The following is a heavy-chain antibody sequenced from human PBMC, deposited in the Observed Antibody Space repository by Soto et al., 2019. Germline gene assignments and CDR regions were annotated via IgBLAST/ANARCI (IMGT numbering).Heavy chain of an antibody. D-gene: IGHD3-16*01. CDR2: ISYSGTI. V-gene: IGHV4-39*01. CDR3: ARHFGGITGWTGGNWFDP. Sequence: QLQLLESGPGLVKPSETLSLTCTVSGGSMSSGTFWWGWVRQPSGKGLEWIASISYSGTIYNSPSLRSRVTISVDTSKNQFSLKVASVIASDTAVYYCARHFGGITGWTGGNWFDPWGQGALVTVSS. J-gene: IGHJ5*02. CDR1: GGSMSSGTFW.